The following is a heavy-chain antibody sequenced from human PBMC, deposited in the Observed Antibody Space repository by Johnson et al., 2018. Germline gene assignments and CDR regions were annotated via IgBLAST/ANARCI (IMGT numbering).Heavy chain of an antibody. CDR3: AKEGEGSIYTGIHYYSYMDV. CDR1: GFTFDDYA. V-gene: IGHV3-9*01. J-gene: IGHJ6*03. D-gene: IGHD3-16*01. Sequence: VQSGRSLRLSCAASGFTFDDYAMHWVRQAPGKGLEWVSGISWNSGSIGSADSVKGRFTISRDNAKNSLYLQMNSLRAEDTALYYCAKEGEGSIYTGIHYYSYMDVWGKGTTVTVSS. CDR2: ISWNSGSI.